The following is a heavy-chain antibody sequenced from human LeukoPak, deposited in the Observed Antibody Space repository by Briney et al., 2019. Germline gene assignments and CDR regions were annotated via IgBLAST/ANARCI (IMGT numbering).Heavy chain of an antibody. CDR2: INWNGGST. CDR1: GFTFDDYG. CDR3: ARRYCSSTSCREWCYYYYYMDV. D-gene: IGHD2-2*01. Sequence: GGSLRLSCAASGFTFDDYGMSWVRQAPGKGLEWVSGINWNGGSTGYADSVKGRFTISRDNAKNSLYLQMNSLRAEDTALYYCARRYCSSTSCREWCYYYYYMDVWGKGTTVAVSS. V-gene: IGHV3-20*04. J-gene: IGHJ6*03.